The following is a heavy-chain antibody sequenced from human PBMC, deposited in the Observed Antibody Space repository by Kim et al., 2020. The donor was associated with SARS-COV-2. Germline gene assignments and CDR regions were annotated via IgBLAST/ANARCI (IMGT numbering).Heavy chain of an antibody. D-gene: IGHD6-13*01. CDR3: AISSSWYFRAYYYYGMDV. J-gene: IGHJ6*02. CDR1: GYTFTSYD. V-gene: IGHV1-8*01. CDR2: MNPNSGNT. Sequence: ASVKVSCKASGYTFTSYDINWVRQATGQGLEWMGWMNPNSGNTGYAQKFQGRVTMTRNTSISTAYMELSSLRSEDTAVYYCAISSSWYFRAYYYYGMDVWGQGTTVTVSS.